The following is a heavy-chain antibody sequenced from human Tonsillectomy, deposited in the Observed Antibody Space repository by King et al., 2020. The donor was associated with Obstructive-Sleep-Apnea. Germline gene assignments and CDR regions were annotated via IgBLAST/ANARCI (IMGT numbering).Heavy chain of an antibody. J-gene: IGHJ4*02. CDR1: GYDFTRYW. Sequence: QLVQSGAEVKKSGESLRISCKGSGYDFTRYWIAWVRQMPGKGLEWVGIVFPEDSDATYNPSFQGHVTFSADRSIKTVYLRWSRLKASDTAIYYCVRYDDAGYLDEWGQGTLVTVSA. CDR2: VFPEDSDA. D-gene: IGHD3-22*01. CDR3: VRYDDAGYLDE. V-gene: IGHV5-51*01.